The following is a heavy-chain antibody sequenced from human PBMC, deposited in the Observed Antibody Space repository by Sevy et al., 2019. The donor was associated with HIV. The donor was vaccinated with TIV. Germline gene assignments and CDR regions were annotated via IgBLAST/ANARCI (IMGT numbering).Heavy chain of an antibody. CDR2: ISGSGGST. CDR3: AKDLTGSGAFDI. D-gene: IGHD1-26*01. CDR1: GFTCSSYV. V-gene: IGHV3-23*01. Sequence: GGSLRLSCAASGFTCSSYVMSWVRQAPGKGLEWVSFISGSGGSTYYVDPVKGRFTISRDNSKNTVYLQMNSLRAEDTAVYYCAKDLTGSGAFDIWGQGTMVTVSS. J-gene: IGHJ3*02.